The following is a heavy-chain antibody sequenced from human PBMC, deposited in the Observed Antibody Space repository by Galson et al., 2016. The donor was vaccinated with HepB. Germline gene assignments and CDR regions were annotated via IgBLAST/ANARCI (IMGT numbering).Heavy chain of an antibody. J-gene: IGHJ4*02. V-gene: IGHV3-23*01. Sequence: SLRLSCAASGFTFSSYAMSWVRQAPGKGLEWVSAISGSGDTTYYADSVKGRFTISRDDSKNTLYLQMNSLRAEDTAVYYCAKDHWGAIAAAGTPDYWGQGTLVTVSS. D-gene: IGHD6-13*01. CDR3: AKDHWGAIAAAGTPDY. CDR2: ISGSGDTT. CDR1: GFTFSSYA.